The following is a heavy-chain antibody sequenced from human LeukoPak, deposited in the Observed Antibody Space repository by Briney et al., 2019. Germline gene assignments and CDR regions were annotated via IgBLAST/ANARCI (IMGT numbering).Heavy chain of an antibody. D-gene: IGHD3-3*01. Sequence: ASVKVSCKASGGTFSSYAISWVRQAPGQGLEWMGRIIPILGIANYAQKFQGRVTITADKSTSTAYMELSSPRSEDTAVYYCARGITIFGGDYWGQGTLVTVSS. CDR1: GGTFSSYA. J-gene: IGHJ4*02. CDR3: ARGITIFGGDY. CDR2: IIPILGIA. V-gene: IGHV1-69*04.